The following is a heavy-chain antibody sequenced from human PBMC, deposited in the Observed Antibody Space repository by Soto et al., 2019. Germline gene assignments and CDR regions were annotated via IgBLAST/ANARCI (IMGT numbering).Heavy chain of an antibody. CDR2: ISGSGEST. D-gene: IGHD6-19*01. V-gene: IGHV3-23*01. J-gene: IGHJ3*02. Sequence: GGSLRLSCAASGFTFRSYGMSWVRQARGKGLEWVSAISGSGESTYSADSVKGRFTISRDNSKNALFLQMDSLRAEDTAVYYCAKGSSAWSGFAFDIWGQGTKVTV. CDR1: GFTFRSYG. CDR3: AKGSSAWSGFAFDI.